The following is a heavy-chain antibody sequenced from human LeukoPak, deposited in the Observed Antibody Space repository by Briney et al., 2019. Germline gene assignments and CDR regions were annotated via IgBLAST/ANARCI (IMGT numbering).Heavy chain of an antibody. D-gene: IGHD3-22*01. V-gene: IGHV4-39*07. CDR2: IYYSGST. Sequence: SETLSLTCTVSGGSISSSSYYWGWIRQPPGTGLEWIGSIYYSGSTYYNPSLKSRVTISVDTSKNQFSLKLSSVTAADTAVYYCARAGKYDSSGYYPPVVDYWGQGTLVTVSS. J-gene: IGHJ4*02. CDR1: GGSISSSSYY. CDR3: ARAGKYDSSGYYPPVVDY.